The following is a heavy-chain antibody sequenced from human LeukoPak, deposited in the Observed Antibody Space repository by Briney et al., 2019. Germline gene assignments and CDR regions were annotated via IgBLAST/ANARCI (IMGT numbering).Heavy chain of an antibody. J-gene: IGHJ4*02. CDR3: ASFSYDSSASYYDY. Sequence: SQTLSLTCTVSGGSIISGTSYWSWIRQPAGKGLEWIGRIYTSGSTNYNPSLKSRVTISLDTSKDQFSLKLSSVTAADTAVYYCASFSYDSSASYYDYWGQGTLVTVSS. D-gene: IGHD3-22*01. V-gene: IGHV4-61*02. CDR2: IYTSGST. CDR1: GGSIISGTSY.